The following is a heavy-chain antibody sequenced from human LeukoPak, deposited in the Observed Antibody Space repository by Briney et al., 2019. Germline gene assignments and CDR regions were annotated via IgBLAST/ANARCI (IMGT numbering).Heavy chain of an antibody. J-gene: IGHJ4*02. CDR1: GFTFSSYA. D-gene: IGHD1-14*01. Sequence: GGSLRLSCAASGFTFSSYAMNWVRQAPGKGLEWVSGISGNTENTYYADSVKGRFTISRDNAKNSRYLQMSNLRAEDTAVYYCATRQGGNPAYWGQGTLVTVSS. CDR3: ATRQGGNPAY. V-gene: IGHV3-23*01. CDR2: ISGNTENT.